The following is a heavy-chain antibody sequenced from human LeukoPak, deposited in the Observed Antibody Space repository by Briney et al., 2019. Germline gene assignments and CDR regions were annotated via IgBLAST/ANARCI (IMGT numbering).Heavy chain of an antibody. Sequence: SETLSLTCTVSGGSISSYYWSWIRQPPGKGLEWIGYIYYSGSTNYNPSLKSRVTISVDTSKNQFSLKLSSVTAADTAVYYCARHRTKHSGSYSSWGQGTLVTVSS. CDR3: ARHRTKHSGSYSS. CDR2: IYYSGST. V-gene: IGHV4-59*08. CDR1: GGSISSYY. D-gene: IGHD1-26*01. J-gene: IGHJ5*02.